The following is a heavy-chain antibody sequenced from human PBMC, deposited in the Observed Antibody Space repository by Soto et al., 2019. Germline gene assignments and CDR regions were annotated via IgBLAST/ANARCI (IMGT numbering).Heavy chain of an antibody. V-gene: IGHV4-31*03. Sequence: SETLSLTCTVSGGSISSGGYYWSWIRQHPGKGLEWIGYIYYSGSTYYNPSLKSRVTISVDTSKNQFSLKLSSVTAADTAVYYCARTLYCSSTSCHQHYYYYMDVWGKGTTVTVSS. CDR2: IYYSGST. CDR1: GGSISSGGYY. CDR3: ARTLYCSSTSCHQHYYYYMDV. D-gene: IGHD2-2*01. J-gene: IGHJ6*03.